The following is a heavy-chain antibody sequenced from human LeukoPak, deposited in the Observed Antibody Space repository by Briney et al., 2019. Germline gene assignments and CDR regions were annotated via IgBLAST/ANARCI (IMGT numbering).Heavy chain of an antibody. J-gene: IGHJ4*02. Sequence: SETLSLACAVYGGSFSGYYWSWIRQPPGKGLEWIGEINHSGSTNYNPSLKSRVTISVDTSKNQFSLKLSSVTAADTAVYYCARHNGGSSSLPHFDYGGKETLATFSS. D-gene: IGHD1-26*01. CDR3: ARHNGGSSSLPHFDY. CDR2: INHSGST. V-gene: IGHV4-34*01. CDR1: GGSFSGYY.